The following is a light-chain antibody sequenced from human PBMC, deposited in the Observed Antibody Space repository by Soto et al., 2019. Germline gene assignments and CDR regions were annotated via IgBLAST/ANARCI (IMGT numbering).Light chain of an antibody. J-gene: IGLJ1*01. V-gene: IGLV2-14*01. CDR3: GSYTSINTGV. CDR2: EVS. CDR1: SSDVGGYNY. Sequence: QAVVTQPASVSGSPGQSITISCTGTSSDVGGYNYVSWYQQHPGKAPKVMIYEVSNRPSGVSNRFSGSKSGNTASLTISGLQAEDEADYYCGSYTSINTGVFGTGTKVTVL.